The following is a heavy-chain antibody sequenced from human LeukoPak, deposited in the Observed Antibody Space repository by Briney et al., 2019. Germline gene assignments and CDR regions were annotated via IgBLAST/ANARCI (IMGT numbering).Heavy chain of an antibody. CDR2: ISSSGSTI. Sequence: PGGSLRLSCAASGFTFSDYYMSWIRQAPGKGLEWVSYISSSGSTIYYADSVKGRFTISRDNAKNSLYLQMNSLRAEDTAVYYCAGEDHYDILTGYYRDYWGQGTLVTVSS. CDR1: GFTFSDYY. J-gene: IGHJ4*02. D-gene: IGHD3-9*01. CDR3: AGEDHYDILTGYYRDY. V-gene: IGHV3-11*01.